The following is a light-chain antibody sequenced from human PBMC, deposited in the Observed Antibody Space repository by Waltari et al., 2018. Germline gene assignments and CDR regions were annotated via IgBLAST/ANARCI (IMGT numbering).Light chain of an antibody. CDR3: SSYTSSSTS. V-gene: IGLV2-14*01. CDR1: SRYVGGYNS. J-gene: IGLJ1*01. Sequence: QSALTQPASVSGSPGQSITISCTGTSRYVGGYNSVSWYQPHPGKAPKPMIYDVSKRPSGVSNRFSGSKSGNTASLTISGLQAEDEADYYCSSYTSSSTSFGTGTKVTVL. CDR2: DVS.